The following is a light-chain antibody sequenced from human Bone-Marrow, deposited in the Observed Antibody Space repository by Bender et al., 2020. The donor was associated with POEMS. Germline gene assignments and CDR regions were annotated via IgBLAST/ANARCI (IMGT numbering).Light chain of an antibody. Sequence: QSVLTQPPSASGTPGQRVTISCSGSTSNIGSNAVNWYQQLPGTAPKLLMYGDTQRPSGVSDRFSGSKSGTSASLAISGLRSEDEADYYCAVWDDSLNGWVFGGGTKLTVL. V-gene: IGLV1-44*01. CDR3: AVWDDSLNGWV. CDR1: TSNIGSNA. J-gene: IGLJ3*02. CDR2: GDT.